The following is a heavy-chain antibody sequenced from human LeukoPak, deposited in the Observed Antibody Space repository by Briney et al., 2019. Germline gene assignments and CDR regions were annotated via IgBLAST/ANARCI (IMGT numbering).Heavy chain of an antibody. CDR3: ARHAPSIAVAGDWFDP. Sequence: SETLSLTCTVSGGSISSYYWSWIRQPPGKGLEWIGYIYYSGSTNYSPSLKSRVTISVDTSKNQFSLKLSSVTAADTAVYYCARHAPSIAVAGDWFDPWGQGTLVTVSS. V-gene: IGHV4-59*08. CDR2: IYYSGST. CDR1: GGSISSYY. J-gene: IGHJ5*02. D-gene: IGHD6-19*01.